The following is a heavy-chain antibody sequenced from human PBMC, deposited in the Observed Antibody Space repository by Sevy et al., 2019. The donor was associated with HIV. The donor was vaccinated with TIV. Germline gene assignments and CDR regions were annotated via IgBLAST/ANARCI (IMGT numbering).Heavy chain of an antibody. V-gene: IGHV4-34*01. CDR3: ARHCGTTNCSHAFAI. CDR1: GWSFIGYY. J-gene: IGHJ3*02. CDR2: INHSGST. Sequence: SETLSLTCAVYGWSFIGYYWSWIRQPPGKGLEWIGEINHSGSTNYKPSLKSRVTISADTSKNQFSLKLSPVTAADTAVYYCARHCGTTNCSHAFAIWGQGTMVTVSS. D-gene: IGHD2-2*01.